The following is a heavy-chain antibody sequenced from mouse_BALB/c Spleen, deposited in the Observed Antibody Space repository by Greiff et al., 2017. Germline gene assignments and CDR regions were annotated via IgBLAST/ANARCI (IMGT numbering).Heavy chain of an antibody. J-gene: IGHJ4*01. V-gene: IGHV1-5*01. CDR1: GYSFTSYW. CDR2: IYPGNSDT. D-gene: IGHD2-4*01. Sequence: EVQLQESGTVLARPGASVKMSCKASGYSFTSYWMHWVKQRPGQGLEWIGAIYPGNSDTSYNQKFKGKAKLTAVTSASTAYMDLSSLTNEDSAVYYCTEGMISYAMDYWGQGTSVTVSS. CDR3: TEGMISYAMDY.